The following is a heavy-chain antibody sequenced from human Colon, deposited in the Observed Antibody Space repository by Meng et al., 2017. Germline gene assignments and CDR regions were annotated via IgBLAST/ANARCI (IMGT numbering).Heavy chain of an antibody. CDR3: ARDSRLYYDSRGYYYGQYFQH. D-gene: IGHD3-22*01. CDR2: ISSRGSYI. V-gene: IGHV3-21*01. J-gene: IGHJ1*01. Sequence: ESLKISCAASGFTFSSYSMNWVRQAPGKGLEWVSSISSRGSYIYYADSLKGRFTISRDNAKNSLYLQMNSLRAEDTAVYYCARDSRLYYDSRGYYYGQYFQHWGQGTLVTVSS. CDR1: GFTFSSYS.